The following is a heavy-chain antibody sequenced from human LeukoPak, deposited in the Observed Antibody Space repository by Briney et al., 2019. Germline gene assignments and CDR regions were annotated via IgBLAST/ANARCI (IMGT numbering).Heavy chain of an antibody. CDR2: ISGGGGST. CDR1: GFTFSSYA. D-gene: IGHD2-21*02. J-gene: IGHJ4*02. Sequence: GGSLRLSCAASGFTFSSYAMSWVRQAPGKGLEWVSAISGGGGSTYYADSVKGRFTISRDNSKNTLYLQMNSLRAEDTAVYYCAKRLLGVVTATLDYWGQGTLVTVSS. V-gene: IGHV3-23*01. CDR3: AKRLLGVVTATLDY.